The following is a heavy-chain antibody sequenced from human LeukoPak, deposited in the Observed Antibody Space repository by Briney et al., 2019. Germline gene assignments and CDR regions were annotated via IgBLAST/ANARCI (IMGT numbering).Heavy chain of an antibody. CDR2: IYYSGST. Sequence: PSETLSLTCTVSGGSISSGSYYWSWIRQPPGKGLEWIGYIYYSGSTNYNPSLKSRVTISVDTSKNQFSLKLSSVTAADTAVYYCAREVVDYYGSGSYYNWFDPWGQGTLVTVSS. D-gene: IGHD3-10*01. CDR1: GGSISSGSYY. J-gene: IGHJ5*02. V-gene: IGHV4-61*01. CDR3: AREVVDYYGSGSYYNWFDP.